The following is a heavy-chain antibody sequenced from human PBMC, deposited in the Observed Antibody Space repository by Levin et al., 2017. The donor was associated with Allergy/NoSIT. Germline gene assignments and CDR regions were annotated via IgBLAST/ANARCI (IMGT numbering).Heavy chain of an antibody. D-gene: IGHD7-27*01. CDR2: IFYRGST. V-gene: IGHV4-30-4*01. J-gene: IGHJ4*02. CDR3: ARLRRGPGAFDF. CDR1: SGSMGSGDYY. Sequence: LRLSCTVSSGSMGSGDYYWSWIRQSPGKGLEWIGHIFYRGSTYYNPSLESRLKISIDTSKSQFSRKLQSVAAADTALYYCARLRRGPGAFDFWGQGTRVTVSS.